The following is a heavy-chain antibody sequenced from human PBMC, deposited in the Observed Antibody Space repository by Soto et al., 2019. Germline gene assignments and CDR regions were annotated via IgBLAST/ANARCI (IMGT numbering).Heavy chain of an antibody. J-gene: IGHJ5*02. Sequence: QVQLQQWGAGLLKPSETLSLTCAVYGGSFSGYYWSWIRQPPGKGLEWIGEINHSGSTNYNPSLKSRVTISVDTSKNQFSLKLSSVTAADTAVYYCARGRITGTTGWFDPCGQGTLVTVSS. CDR3: ARGRITGTTGWFDP. CDR1: GGSFSGYY. V-gene: IGHV4-34*01. CDR2: INHSGST. D-gene: IGHD1-20*01.